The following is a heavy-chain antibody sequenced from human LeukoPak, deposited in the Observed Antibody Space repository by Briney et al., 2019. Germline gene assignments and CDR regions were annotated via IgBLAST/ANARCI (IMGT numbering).Heavy chain of an antibody. V-gene: IGHV4-39*01. J-gene: IGHJ4*02. D-gene: IGHD3-22*01. CDR2: IYYSGST. CDR1: GGSISSSFYY. CDR3: ARQFYYDSGGSHY. Sequence: PSETLSLTCTVSGGSISSSFYYWGWIRQPPGKGLEWIGSIYYSGSTYYNPSLKSRVTISVDTSKNQFSLKLSSVTAADTAVYYCARQFYYDSGGSHYWGQGTLVTVSS.